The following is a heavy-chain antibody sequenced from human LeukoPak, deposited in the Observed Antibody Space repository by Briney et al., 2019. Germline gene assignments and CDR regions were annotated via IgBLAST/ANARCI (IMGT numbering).Heavy chain of an antibody. V-gene: IGHV4-39*07. CDR2: INHSGST. CDR1: GGSISTSRYY. J-gene: IGHJ1*01. D-gene: IGHD2-15*01. CDR3: ARRLLGYCSGGSCYSGYFQH. Sequence: SETLSLTCTVSGGSISTSRYYWGWIRQPPGKGLEWIGEINHSGSTNSNPSLKSRVTVSVDTSKNLFSLKLSSVTAADTAVYYCARRLLGYCSGGSCYSGYFQHWGQGTLVTVSS.